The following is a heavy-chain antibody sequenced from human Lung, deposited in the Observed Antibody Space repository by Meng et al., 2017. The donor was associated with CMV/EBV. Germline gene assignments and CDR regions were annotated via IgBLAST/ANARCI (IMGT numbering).Heavy chain of an antibody. J-gene: IGHJ6*02. Sequence: SXAASGFNFSDYSMNWVRQAPGKGLEWVSSITYSSSYKKYADSVKGRFTISRDNAKNSLFLQMSSLRAEDTAVYYCARRWGASVGVYYYYGMDVWGQGXTVTVSS. CDR1: GFNFSDYS. CDR3: ARRWGASVGVYYYYGMDV. V-gene: IGHV3-21*06. D-gene: IGHD2-8*01. CDR2: ITYSSSYK.